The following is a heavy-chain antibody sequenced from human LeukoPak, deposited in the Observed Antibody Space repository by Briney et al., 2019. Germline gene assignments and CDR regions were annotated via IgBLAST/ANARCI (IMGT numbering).Heavy chain of an antibody. CDR1: GGSISSGDYY. J-gene: IGHJ3*02. V-gene: IGHV4-30-4*08. CDR2: IYYSGST. CDR3: ARDDALDAFDI. Sequence: PSQTLSLTCTVSGGSISSGDYYWSWIRQPPGKGLEWIGYIYYSGSTYYNPSLKSRVTISVDTSKYQFSLKLSSVTAADTAVYYCARDDALDAFDIWGQGTMVTVSS.